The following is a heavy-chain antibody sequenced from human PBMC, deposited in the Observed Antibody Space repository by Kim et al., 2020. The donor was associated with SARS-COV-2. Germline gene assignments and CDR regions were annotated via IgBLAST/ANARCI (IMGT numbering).Heavy chain of an antibody. CDR1: GFTVSGNY. CDR3: ARYVDVVGQIRELLDVDPFDI. CDR2: IYSAGTT. J-gene: IGHJ3*02. D-gene: IGHD5-12*01. V-gene: IGHV3-53*01. Sequence: GGSLRLSCAASGFTVSGNYMTWVRLAPGKGLECVSIIYSAGTTYYADSVMGRFTISRDNSKNTLYLQMNGLRAEDTAVYYCARYVDVVGQIRELLDVDPFDIWGQGTVVTVSS.